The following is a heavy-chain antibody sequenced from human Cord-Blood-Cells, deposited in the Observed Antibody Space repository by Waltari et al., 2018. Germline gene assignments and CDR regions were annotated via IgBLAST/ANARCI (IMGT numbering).Heavy chain of an antibody. V-gene: IGHV1-69*01. Sequence: VRVVQSGGGVNKAGSAVRVALQASGCTLINYAISCVRPAPGQGLAWMGGSSPIIGAANYAQKFQSTGTMTADEASSTVYMELCSLRAEDTSVYDCATYDCWSGYYYFDYWGQGTLVTVSS. CDR1: GCTLINYA. CDR2: SSPIIGAA. J-gene: IGHJ4*02. D-gene: IGHD3-3*01. CDR3: ATYDCWSGYYYFDY.